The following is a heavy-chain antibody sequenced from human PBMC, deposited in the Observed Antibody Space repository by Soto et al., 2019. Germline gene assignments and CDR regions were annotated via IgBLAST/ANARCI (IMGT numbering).Heavy chain of an antibody. CDR3: ASLRSTVVSFDY. CDR2: IYYRGNT. Sequence: TLSLTCTVSAGSISSTNYYWGWIRQPPGKGLEWIGNIYYRGNTYYNPSLNSRVTISVDTSKNQFSLKLSSVTAADTAVYYCASLRSTVVSFDYWGQGTLVTVSS. D-gene: IGHD4-17*01. CDR1: AGSISSTNYY. V-gene: IGHV4-39*01. J-gene: IGHJ4*02.